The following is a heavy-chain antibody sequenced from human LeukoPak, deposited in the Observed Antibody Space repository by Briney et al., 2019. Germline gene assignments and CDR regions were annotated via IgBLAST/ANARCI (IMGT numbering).Heavy chain of an antibody. CDR3: ARRGYCSGGSCYYMVDY. Sequence: GESLKISCKGSGYSFTSYWIGWVRRMPGKGLEWMGIIYPGDSDTRYSPSFQGQVTISADKSISTAYLQWSSLKASDTAMYYCARRGYCSGGSCYYMVDYWGQGTLVTVSS. J-gene: IGHJ4*02. CDR2: IYPGDSDT. D-gene: IGHD2-15*01. CDR1: GYSFTSYW. V-gene: IGHV5-51*01.